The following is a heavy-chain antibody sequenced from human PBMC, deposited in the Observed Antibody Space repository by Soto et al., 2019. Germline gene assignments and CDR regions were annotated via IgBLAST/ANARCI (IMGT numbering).Heavy chain of an antibody. Sequence: GASVKVSCKASGYTFTSYYMHWVRQAPGQGLEWMGIINPSGGSTSYAQKFQGRATMTRDTSTSTVYMELSSLRSEDTAVYYCAREDGVVVAATQDAFAIWGQGTMVPVSS. CDR3: AREDGVVVAATQDAFAI. CDR2: INPSGGST. CDR1: GYTFTSYY. J-gene: IGHJ3*02. D-gene: IGHD2-15*01. V-gene: IGHV1-46*01.